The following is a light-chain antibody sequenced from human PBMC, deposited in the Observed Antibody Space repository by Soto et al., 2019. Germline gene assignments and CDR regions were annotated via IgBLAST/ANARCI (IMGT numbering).Light chain of an antibody. CDR3: QQYNNWPRT. CDR1: QNVTSN. Sequence: EIVMTQSPVTLSVSPGERATLSCRASQNVTSNLAWYQQKPGQTPRLLIFGAATRATGIPARFSGSGSATEFTLTISSLQAEDFAVYSCQQYNNWPRTFGQGTKLEIK. CDR2: GAA. J-gene: IGKJ2*01. V-gene: IGKV3-15*01.